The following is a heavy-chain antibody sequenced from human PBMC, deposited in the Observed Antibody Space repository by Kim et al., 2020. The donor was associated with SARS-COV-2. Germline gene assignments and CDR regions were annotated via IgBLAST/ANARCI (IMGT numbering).Heavy chain of an antibody. CDR3: ARKFFPYCSGGSCYPLNYYYGMDV. V-gene: IGHV7-4-1*02. CDR1: GYTFTSYA. Sequence: ASVKVSCKASGYTFTSYAMNWVRQAPGQGLEWMGWINTNTGNPTYAQGFTGRFVFSLDTSISTSYLQISSLKAEDTAVYYCARKFFPYCSGGSCYPLNYYYGMDVWGQGTTVTVSS. D-gene: IGHD2-15*01. CDR2: INTNTGNP. J-gene: IGHJ6*02.